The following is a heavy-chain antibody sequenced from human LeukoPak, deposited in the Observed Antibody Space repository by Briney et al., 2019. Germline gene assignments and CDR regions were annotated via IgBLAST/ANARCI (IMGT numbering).Heavy chain of an antibody. CDR1: GFTFSSYG. J-gene: IGHJ4*02. CDR2: ISYDGSNK. V-gene: IGHV3-30*18. Sequence: PGRSLRLSCAASGFTFSSYGMHWVRQAPGKGLEWVAVISYDGSNKYYADSVKGRFTISRDNSKNTLYLQMNSLRAEDTAVYYCAKPNFIYGDYAFDYWGQGTLVTASS. CDR3: AKPNFIYGDYAFDY. D-gene: IGHD4-17*01.